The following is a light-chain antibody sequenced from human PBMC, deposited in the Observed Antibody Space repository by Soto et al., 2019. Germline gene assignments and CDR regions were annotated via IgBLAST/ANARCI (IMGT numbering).Light chain of an antibody. CDR2: EVS. Sequence: ALTQPPSASGSPGQSVTISCTGTSSDVGGYNYVSWYQQHPGKAPKLMIYEVSKRPSGVPDRFSGSKSGNTASLTVSGLQAEDEADYYCSSYAGSNNLVFGTGTKVTV. J-gene: IGLJ1*01. CDR1: SSDVGGYNY. CDR3: SSYAGSNNLV. V-gene: IGLV2-8*01.